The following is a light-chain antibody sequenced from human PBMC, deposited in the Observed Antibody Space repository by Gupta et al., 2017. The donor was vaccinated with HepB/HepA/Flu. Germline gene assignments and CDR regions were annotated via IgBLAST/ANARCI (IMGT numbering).Light chain of an antibody. CDR3: QAWDSSTVV. V-gene: IGLV3-1*01. CDR2: QDS. CDR1: KLGDKY. J-gene: IGLJ2*01. Sequence: SYELNQPPSVSVSPGKTASITCSGDKLGDKYACWYQQKPGQSPVLVIYQDSKRPSGIPERFSGSNSGNTATLTISGTQAMDEADYYCQAWDSSTVVFGGGTKLTVL.